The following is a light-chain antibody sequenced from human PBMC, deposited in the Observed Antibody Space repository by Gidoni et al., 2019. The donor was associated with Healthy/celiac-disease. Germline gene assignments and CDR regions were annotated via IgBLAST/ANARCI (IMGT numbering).Light chain of an antibody. J-gene: IGKJ2*01. CDR1: QSISSY. Sequence: IQLAHSPSSLSASVGDRVNITCRASQSISSYLDWYQQKPGKAPKLLIYAASSLQSGVPSRFSGSGSGTEFTLTISSLQPEDFATYYCQQNNSNPYTFGQGTKLEIK. CDR2: AAS. V-gene: IGKV1-39*01. CDR3: QQNNSNPYT.